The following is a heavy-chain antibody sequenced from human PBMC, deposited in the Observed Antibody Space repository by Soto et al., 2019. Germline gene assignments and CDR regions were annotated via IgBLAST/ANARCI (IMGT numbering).Heavy chain of an antibody. Sequence: QVQLVQSGAEVKGPGASVKISCKASGYTFTNFFIHWVRQAPGQGLEWMGIINPGGGSTDYAQKFQGRVTLTRDASTNTVHMELSSLRSEDTAVYYCARDLGSLVAVAGTCYFDYWGQGTLVTVSS. V-gene: IGHV1-46*01. J-gene: IGHJ4*02. D-gene: IGHD6-19*01. CDR1: GYTFTNFF. CDR3: ARDLGSLVAVAGTCYFDY. CDR2: INPGGGST.